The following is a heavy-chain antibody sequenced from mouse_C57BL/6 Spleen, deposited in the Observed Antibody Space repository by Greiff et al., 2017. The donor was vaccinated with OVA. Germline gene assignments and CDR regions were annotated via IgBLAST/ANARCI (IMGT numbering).Heavy chain of an antibody. D-gene: IGHD1-1*01. CDR3: ALTTVYYFDY. J-gene: IGHJ2*01. CDR1: GYTFTDYY. CDR2: INPNNGGT. Sequence: EVQLQQSGPELVKPGASVKISCKASGYTFTDYYMNWVKQSHGKSLEWIGDINPNNGGTSYNQKFKGKATLTVDKSSSTAYMELRSLTSEDSAVYYCALTTVYYFDYWGQGTTLTVSS. V-gene: IGHV1-26*01.